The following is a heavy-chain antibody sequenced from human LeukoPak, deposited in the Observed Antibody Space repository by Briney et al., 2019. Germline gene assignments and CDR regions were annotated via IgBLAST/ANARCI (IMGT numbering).Heavy chain of an antibody. D-gene: IGHD3-3*01. V-gene: IGHV2-5*01. J-gene: IGHJ3*02. CDR1: GFSLSTSGVG. CDR3: AHGYDFWSGCDAFDI. CDR2: IYWNDDK. Sequence: SGPTLVSPTQTLTLTCTFSGFSLSTSGVGVGWIRQPPGKALEWLALIYWNDDKRYSPSLKSRFTITKDTSKNQVVLTMTNMDPVDTATYYCAHGYDFWSGCDAFDIWGQGTMVTVS.